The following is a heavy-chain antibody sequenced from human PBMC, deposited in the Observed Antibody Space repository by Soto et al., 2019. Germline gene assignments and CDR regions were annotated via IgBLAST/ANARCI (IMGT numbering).Heavy chain of an antibody. V-gene: IGHV3-30*18. CDR3: AKDIVVVVAATRGSNYYYYYGMDV. Sequence: QVQLVESGGGVVQPGRSLRLSFAASGFTFSSYGMHWVRQAPGKGLEWVAVISYDGSNKYYADSVKGRFTISRDNSKNTLYLQMNSLRAEDTAVYYCAKDIVVVVAATRGSNYYYYYGMDVWGQGTTVTVSS. J-gene: IGHJ6*02. CDR1: GFTFSSYG. D-gene: IGHD2-15*01. CDR2: ISYDGSNK.